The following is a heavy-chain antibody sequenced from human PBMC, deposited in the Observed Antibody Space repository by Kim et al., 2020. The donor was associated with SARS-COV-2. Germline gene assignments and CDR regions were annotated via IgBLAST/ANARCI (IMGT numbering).Heavy chain of an antibody. D-gene: IGHD3-10*01. CDR2: LNWNGDST. V-gene: IGHV3-20*04. J-gene: IGHJ6*01. CDR1: GFNFDYYG. CDR3: ARFSESSGRPYYSYYAM. Sequence: GGSLRLSCVASGFNFDYYGMTWVRQAPGKGLEWVSGLNWNGDSTGYADSVKGRFTISSDNSKNSLYLQMSSLRAEDTALYYCARFSESSGRPYYSYYAM.